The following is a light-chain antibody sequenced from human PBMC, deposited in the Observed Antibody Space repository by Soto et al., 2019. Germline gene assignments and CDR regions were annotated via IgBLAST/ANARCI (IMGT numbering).Light chain of an antibody. V-gene: IGKV1-5*01. J-gene: IGKJ2*01. Sequence: DIEMTQSPSTLSASVGDRVTITCRASQNINTLLAWYQQKPGRAPKLLIYDASSLESGVPSRFSGSGFGTEFTLTLSSLQHDDFATYYCQQFHTYYTFGQGTKLHMK. CDR2: DAS. CDR1: QNINTL. CDR3: QQFHTYYT.